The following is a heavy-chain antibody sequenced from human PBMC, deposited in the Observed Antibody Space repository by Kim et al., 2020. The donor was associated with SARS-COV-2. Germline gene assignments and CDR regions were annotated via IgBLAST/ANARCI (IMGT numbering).Heavy chain of an antibody. CDR1: GFTFSSYA. V-gene: IGHV3-23*01. J-gene: IGHJ6*02. CDR2: ISGSGGST. CDR3: AKGVELPSIVVVPAAILSDYYYYYGMDV. D-gene: IGHD2-2*01. Sequence: GGSLRLSCAASGFTFSSYAMSWVRQAPGKGLEWVSAISGSGGSTYYADSVKGRFTISRDNSKNTLYLQMNSLRAEDTAVYYCAKGVELPSIVVVPAAILSDYYYYYGMDVWGQGTTVTVSS.